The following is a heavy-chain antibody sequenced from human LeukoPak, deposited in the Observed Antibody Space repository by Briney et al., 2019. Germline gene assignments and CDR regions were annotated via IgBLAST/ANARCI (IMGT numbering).Heavy chain of an antibody. CDR3: ARGGSTSCYGGCWFDP. Sequence: GGFLRLSCAASGFTFSSYSMNWVRQAPGKGLEWVSSISSSSSYIYYADSVKGRFTISRDNAKNSLYLQMNSLRAEDTAVYYCARGGSTSCYGGCWFDPWGQGTLVTVSS. J-gene: IGHJ5*02. CDR1: GFTFSSYS. D-gene: IGHD2-2*01. V-gene: IGHV3-21*01. CDR2: ISSSSSYI.